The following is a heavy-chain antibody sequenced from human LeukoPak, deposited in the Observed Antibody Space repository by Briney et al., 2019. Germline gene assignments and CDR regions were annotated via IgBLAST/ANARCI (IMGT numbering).Heavy chain of an antibody. J-gene: IGHJ6*04. CDR3: AAASVAPGGHFYGMDV. V-gene: IGHV1-58*01. CDR1: GFTFSHCA. Sequence: GASEKVSCKASGFTFSHCAVQWVRQARGQRLEGIGWIVVASGKTNYAQSSQGRLTVSRDMSTSTAYMEVGSLRSEDTAVYYCAAASVAPGGHFYGMDVWGKGTTVTVSS. D-gene: IGHD2-8*02. CDR2: IVVASGKT.